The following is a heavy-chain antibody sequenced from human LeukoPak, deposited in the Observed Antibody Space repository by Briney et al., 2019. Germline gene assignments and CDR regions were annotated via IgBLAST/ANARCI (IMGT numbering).Heavy chain of an antibody. CDR2: LNDKGVDK. CDR1: GFIFSKYG. V-gene: IGHV3-30*02. CDR3: ARDNRDWAFDY. J-gene: IGHJ4*02. Sequence: PGGSLRLSCGASGFIFSKYGMHWVRQAPGKGLEWVAFLNDKGVDKNYADSVKGRFTISRDNSKNTLVLQMNSLRSEDTAVYFCARDNRDWAFDYWGQGTLVTVSS. D-gene: IGHD2-21*02.